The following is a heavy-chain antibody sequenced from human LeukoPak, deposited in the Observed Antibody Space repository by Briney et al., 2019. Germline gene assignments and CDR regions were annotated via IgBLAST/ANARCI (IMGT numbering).Heavy chain of an antibody. D-gene: IGHD1-26*01. CDR2: IDSTSTYI. Sequence: GGSLRLSCAASRFTFSTYSMNWVRQAPGKGLEWVSSIDSTSTYIYYADSVKGRFTISRDNAKNSLYLQMDSLRAEDTAVNYCARDSLVGSTTPVFDYWGQGTLVTVSS. CDR3: ARDSLVGSTTPVFDY. V-gene: IGHV3-21*04. J-gene: IGHJ4*02. CDR1: RFTFSTYS.